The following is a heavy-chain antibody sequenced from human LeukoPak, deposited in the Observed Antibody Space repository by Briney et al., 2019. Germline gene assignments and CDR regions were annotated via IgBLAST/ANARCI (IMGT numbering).Heavy chain of an antibody. D-gene: IGHD3-22*01. Sequence: SETLSLTCTVSGDSISGYHCSWIRQPPGKGLEWIGYISYTGTTTYNSSLKNRVTISADTSKNQFSLKVTSMTAADTAVYYCASGFYYSSFDYWGQGTLVTVSS. J-gene: IGHJ4*02. CDR2: ISYTGTT. CDR1: GDSISGYH. V-gene: IGHV4-59*01. CDR3: ASGFYYSSFDY.